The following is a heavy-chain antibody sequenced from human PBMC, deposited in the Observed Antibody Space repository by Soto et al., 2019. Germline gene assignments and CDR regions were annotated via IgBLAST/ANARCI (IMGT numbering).Heavy chain of an antibody. CDR2: IYYSGST. V-gene: IGHV4-31*03. J-gene: IGHJ6*01. CDR3: ARETNRYYSGMGV. Sequence: PSETLSLTCTVSGGSISSGGYYWSWIRHHPGKGLEWIGYIYYSGSTYYNPSLKSRVTISVGTSKNQFSLKLSSVTAADTAVYYCARETNRYYSGMGVWGQGTTVTVSS. CDR1: GGSISSGGYY.